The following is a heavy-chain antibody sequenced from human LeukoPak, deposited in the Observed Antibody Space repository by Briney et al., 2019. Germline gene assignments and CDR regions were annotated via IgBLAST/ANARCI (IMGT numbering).Heavy chain of an antibody. CDR1: GFTFSNYW. D-gene: IGHD4-17*01. V-gene: IGHV3-7*01. CDR2: IKQDGSEK. CDR3: ATQGSTVTTWDY. Sequence: GGSLRLSCAASGFTFSNYWMSWVRQAPGKGLEWVANIKQDGSEKYYVDSVKGRFTISRDNAKNSLYLQMNSLRAEDTAVYYCATQGSTVTTWDYWGQGTLVTVSS. J-gene: IGHJ4*02.